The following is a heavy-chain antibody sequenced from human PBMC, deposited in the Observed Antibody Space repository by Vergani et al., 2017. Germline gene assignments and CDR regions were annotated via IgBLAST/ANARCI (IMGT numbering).Heavy chain of an antibody. CDR2: FDPEDGET. J-gene: IGHJ5*02. V-gene: IGHV1-24*01. Sequence: QVQLVQSGAEVKKPGASVKVSCKVSGYTLTELSMHWVRQAPGKGLEWMGGFDPEDGETIYAQKFQGRVTMTEDTSTDTSYMALSSLRSEDTAVYYCATLYCSSTSCYTGSHWFDPWGQGTLVTVSS. CDR3: ATLYCSSTSCYTGSHWFDP. D-gene: IGHD2-2*02. CDR1: GYTLTELS.